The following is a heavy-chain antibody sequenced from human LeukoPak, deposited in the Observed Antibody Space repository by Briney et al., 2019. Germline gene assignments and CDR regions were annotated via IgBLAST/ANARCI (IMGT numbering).Heavy chain of an antibody. CDR2: IYYSGST. J-gene: IGHJ6*02. CDR1: GGSISSYY. CDR3: ARVSGSSSYYYYYGIDV. Sequence: SETLSLTCTVSGGSISSYYWSWIRQPPGKGLEWIGYIYYSGSTNYNPSLKSRVTISVDTSKNQFSLKLSSVTAADTAVYYCARVSGSSSYYYYYGIDVWGQGTTVTVSS. V-gene: IGHV4-59*01. D-gene: IGHD6-6*01.